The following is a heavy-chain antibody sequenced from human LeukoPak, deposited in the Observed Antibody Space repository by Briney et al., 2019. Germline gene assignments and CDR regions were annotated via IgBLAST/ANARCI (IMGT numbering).Heavy chain of an antibody. Sequence: SETLSLTCTVSGGSISSYYWSWIRQPPGKGLEWIGYIYYSGSTNYNPSLKSRVTISVDTSKNQFSLKLSSVTAADTAVYYCARQGLSGEGFDYWGQGTLVTVSS. CDR1: GGSISSYY. D-gene: IGHD7-27*01. CDR3: ARQGLSGEGFDY. J-gene: IGHJ4*02. CDR2: IYYSGST. V-gene: IGHV4-59*08.